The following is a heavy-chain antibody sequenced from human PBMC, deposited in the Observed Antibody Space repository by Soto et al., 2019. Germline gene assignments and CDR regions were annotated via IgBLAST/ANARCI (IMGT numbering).Heavy chain of an antibody. CDR3: PRDASRDSSARGWFDP. CDR2: ISSNSAYI. J-gene: IGHJ5*02. D-gene: IGHD6-13*01. CDR1: GFTFRSFT. Sequence: EVQLVESGGGLVKPGGSLRLSCAASGFTFRSFTMNWVRQAPGKGLEWVSTISSNSAYIYYTDALRGRFTISRDNAKNSPHLQMNRLRAEDTAVYYCPRDASRDSSARGWFDPWGPGTLVTVSS. V-gene: IGHV3-21*02.